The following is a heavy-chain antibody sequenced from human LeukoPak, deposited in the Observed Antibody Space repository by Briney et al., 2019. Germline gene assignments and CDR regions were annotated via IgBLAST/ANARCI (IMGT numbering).Heavy chain of an antibody. D-gene: IGHD3-10*01. CDR1: GFTFDDYA. J-gene: IGHJ6*02. CDR2: ISWNSGSI. V-gene: IGHV3-9*01. CDR3: ARDSLLWFGEFQYYYYGMDV. Sequence: GGSLRLSCAASGFTFDDYAMHWVRQAPGKGLEWVSGISWNSGSIGYADSVKGRFTISRDNAKNSLYLQMNSLRAEDTAVYYCARDSLLWFGEFQYYYYGMDVWGQGTTVTVSS.